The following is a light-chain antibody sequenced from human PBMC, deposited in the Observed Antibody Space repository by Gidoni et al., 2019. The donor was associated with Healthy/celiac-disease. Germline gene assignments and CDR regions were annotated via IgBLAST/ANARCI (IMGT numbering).Light chain of an antibody. CDR3: QQSYSTTALT. Sequence: DIQMTPSPSSLSASVGDRVTITCRASQRISSYLNWYQQKPGKAPKLLIYAASSLQSGVPSRFSGSGSGTDFTLTISSLQPEDFATYYCQQSYSTTALTFGGGTKVEIK. J-gene: IGKJ4*01. V-gene: IGKV1-39*01. CDR2: AAS. CDR1: QRISSY.